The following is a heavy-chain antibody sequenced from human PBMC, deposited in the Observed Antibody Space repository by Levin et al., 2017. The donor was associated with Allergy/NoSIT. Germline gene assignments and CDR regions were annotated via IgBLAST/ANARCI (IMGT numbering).Heavy chain of an antibody. CDR2: IYYSGST. V-gene: IGHV4-30-4*01. CDR1: GGSISSGDYY. CDR3: ARDSYSGYDLYYYYGMDG. D-gene: IGHD5-12*01. Sequence: TSETLSLTCTVSGGSISSGDYYWSWIRQPPGKGLEWIGYIYYSGSTYYNPSLKSRVTISVDTSKNQFSLKLSSVTAADTAVYYCARDSYSGYDLYYYYGMDGWGQGTTVTVSS. J-gene: IGHJ6*02.